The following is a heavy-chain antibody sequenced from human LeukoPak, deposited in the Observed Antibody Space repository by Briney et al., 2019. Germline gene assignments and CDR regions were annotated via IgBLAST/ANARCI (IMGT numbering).Heavy chain of an antibody. D-gene: IGHD5-18*01. CDR3: ATDKDTAMTFDY. CDR1: GFTVSSNY. Sequence: GGSLRLSCAASGFTVSSNYMSWVRQAPGKGLEWVAVISYDGSNKYYADSVKGRFTISRDNSKNTLYLQMNSLRAEDTAVYYCATDKDTAMTFDYWGQGTLVTVSS. CDR2: ISYDGSNK. J-gene: IGHJ4*02. V-gene: IGHV3-30*03.